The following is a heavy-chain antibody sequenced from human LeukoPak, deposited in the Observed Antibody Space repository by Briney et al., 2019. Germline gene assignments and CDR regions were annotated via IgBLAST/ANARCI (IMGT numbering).Heavy chain of an antibody. CDR3: ARDCIGCHGFDY. D-gene: IGHD2-15*01. V-gene: IGHV1-18*01. CDR2: VSAYADDT. J-gene: IGHJ4*02. CDR1: GYTFISYG. Sequence: EASVKVSCKASGYTFISYGISWVRQAPGQGLEWMGWVSAYADDTNYVQKFQGRVGMTTDTSTSTAYMELRSLRSDDTAVYYCARDCIGCHGFDYWGQGTLVTVSS.